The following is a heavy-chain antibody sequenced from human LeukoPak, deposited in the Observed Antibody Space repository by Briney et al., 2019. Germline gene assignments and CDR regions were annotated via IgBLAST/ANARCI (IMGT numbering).Heavy chain of an antibody. CDR2: IIPIFGTA. J-gene: IGHJ6*03. V-gene: IGHV1-69*13. Sequence: ASVKVSCKASGYTFTGYYMHWVRQAPGQGLEWMGGIIPIFGTANYAQKFQGRVTITADESTSTAYMELSSLRSEDTAVYYCARGRAIYYYYYMDVWGKGTTVTISS. CDR3: ARGRAIYYYYYMDV. CDR1: GYTFTGYY. D-gene: IGHD3-10*01.